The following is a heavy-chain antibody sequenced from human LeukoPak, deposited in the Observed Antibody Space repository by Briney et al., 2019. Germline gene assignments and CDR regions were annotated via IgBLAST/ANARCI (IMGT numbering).Heavy chain of an antibody. CDR2: ITGSSDI. CDR1: GSTFRSFS. CDR3: AKDFRLSGIVVVPAAWGY. Sequence: PGGSLRLSCAASGSTFRSFSMNWVRQAPGKGLEWISSITGSSDIDYADSLKGRFTISRDNSKNTLYLQMNSLRAEDTAVYYCAKDFRLSGIVVVPAAWGYWGQGTLVTVSS. D-gene: IGHD2-2*01. V-gene: IGHV3-21*01. J-gene: IGHJ4*02.